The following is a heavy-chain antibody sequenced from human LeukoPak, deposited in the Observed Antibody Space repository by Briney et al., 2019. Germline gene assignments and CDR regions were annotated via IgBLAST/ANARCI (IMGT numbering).Heavy chain of an antibody. CDR2: IYYSGNT. Sequence: SETLSLTCTVSGGSISSYYWSWIRQPPGKGLEWIGYIYYSGNTNYNPSLKSRVTISVDTSRNQFSLKVTSVTAADTAVYYCARVAGYGGNTVDYWGQGTLVTVSS. D-gene: IGHD4-23*01. CDR3: ARVAGYGGNTVDY. CDR1: GGSISSYY. J-gene: IGHJ4*02. V-gene: IGHV4-59*01.